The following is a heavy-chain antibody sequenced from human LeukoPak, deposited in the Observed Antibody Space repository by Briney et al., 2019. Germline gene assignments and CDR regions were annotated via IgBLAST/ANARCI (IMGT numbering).Heavy chain of an antibody. CDR1: GFTFSSYA. CDR2: ISSSSSYI. Sequence: TGGSLRLSCAASGFTFSSYAMSWVRQAPGKGLEWVSSISSSSSYIYYADSVKGRFTISRDNAKNSLYLQMNSLRAEDTAVYYCARDLLRQQLVYGMDVWGQGTTVTVSS. D-gene: IGHD6-13*01. J-gene: IGHJ6*02. V-gene: IGHV3-21*01. CDR3: ARDLLRQQLVYGMDV.